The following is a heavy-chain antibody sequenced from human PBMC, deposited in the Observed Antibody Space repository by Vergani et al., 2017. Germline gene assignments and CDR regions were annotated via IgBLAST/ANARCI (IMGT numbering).Heavy chain of an antibody. J-gene: IGHJ6*02. CDR1: GFIFDDYA. CDR3: AKDIGGNYYYYGMDV. D-gene: IGHD2-15*01. Sequence: EVQLVESGGGLVQPGRSLRLSRAASGFIFDDYAMHWVRQGPGKGLEWVSDISWNSGNIGYADSVKGRVTISRDNAKNSLYLQMNSLRAEDMALYYCAKDIGGNYYYYGMDVWGQGTTVTVSS. CDR2: ISWNSGNI. V-gene: IGHV3-9*03.